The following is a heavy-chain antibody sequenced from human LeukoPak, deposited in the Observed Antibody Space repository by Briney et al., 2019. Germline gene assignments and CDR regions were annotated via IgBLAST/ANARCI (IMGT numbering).Heavy chain of an antibody. V-gene: IGHV1-18*01. Sequence: GASVKVSCKASGYTFTSYGISWVRQASGQGLEWMGWISAYNGNTNYAQKLQGRVTMTTDTSTSTAYMELRSLRSDDTAVYYCARDHNSVSAGTFDYWGQGTLVTVSS. CDR2: ISAYNGNT. CDR3: ARDHNSVSAGTFDY. J-gene: IGHJ4*02. D-gene: IGHD6-19*01. CDR1: GYTFTSYG.